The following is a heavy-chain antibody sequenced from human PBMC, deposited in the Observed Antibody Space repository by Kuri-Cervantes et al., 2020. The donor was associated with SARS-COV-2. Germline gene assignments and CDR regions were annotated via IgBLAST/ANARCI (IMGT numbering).Heavy chain of an antibody. CDR3: ARDNRYYDFWSGYYPPNDAFDI. V-gene: IGHV1-2*02. J-gene: IGHJ3*02. CDR1: GYTFSGYF. Sequence: ASVKVSCKASGYTFSGYFMHWVRQAPGQGLEWMGWINPNSGETYYAQKFQGRVTMTRDTAITTGYMEISRLTSDDTAVYYCARDNRYYDFWSGYYPPNDAFDIWGQGTMVTVSS. D-gene: IGHD3-3*01. CDR2: INPNSGET.